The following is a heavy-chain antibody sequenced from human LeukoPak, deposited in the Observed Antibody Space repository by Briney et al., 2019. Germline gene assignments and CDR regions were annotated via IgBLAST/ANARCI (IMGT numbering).Heavy chain of an antibody. Sequence: GGSLRLSCAASGFPFSSYAMSWVRQAPGKGLEWVSAISGSGGSTYYADSVKGRFTISRDNSKNTLYLQMNSLRAEDTAVYYCAKADLRTGYGSGSYYPFDYWGQGTLVTVSS. J-gene: IGHJ4*02. CDR1: GFPFSSYA. D-gene: IGHD3-10*01. CDR2: ISGSGGST. CDR3: AKADLRTGYGSGSYYPFDY. V-gene: IGHV3-23*01.